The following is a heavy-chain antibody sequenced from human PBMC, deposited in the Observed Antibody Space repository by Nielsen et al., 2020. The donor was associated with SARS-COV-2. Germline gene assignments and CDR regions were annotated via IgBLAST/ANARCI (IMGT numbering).Heavy chain of an antibody. Sequence: SETLSLTCTVSGGSIGDSRYYWGWIRQPPGKGLEWIGYIDYSGSANYNPSLKSRVTISMDTSKNQFSLKLTSVTAADTAVYYCARDTGVDIDYWGQGTLVTVSS. CDR2: IDYSGSA. D-gene: IGHD7-27*01. V-gene: IGHV4-61*01. CDR1: GGSIGDSRYY. J-gene: IGHJ4*02. CDR3: ARDTGVDIDY.